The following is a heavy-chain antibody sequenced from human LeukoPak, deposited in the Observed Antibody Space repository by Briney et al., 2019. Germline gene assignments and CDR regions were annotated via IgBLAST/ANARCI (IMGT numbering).Heavy chain of an antibody. J-gene: IGHJ4*02. CDR1: GFTFSRYG. V-gene: IGHV3-30*03. D-gene: IGHD3-22*01. Sequence: GGSLRLSCAASGFTFSRYGMHWVRQAPAKGLEWVAVVSSDGSNKYYADSVRGRFIIARDNSKNTPYLQMNSLRAEDTAVYYCARGPVYYDSSGYFAPGDYWGQGTLVTVSS. CDR2: VSSDGSNK. CDR3: ARGPVYYDSSGYFAPGDY.